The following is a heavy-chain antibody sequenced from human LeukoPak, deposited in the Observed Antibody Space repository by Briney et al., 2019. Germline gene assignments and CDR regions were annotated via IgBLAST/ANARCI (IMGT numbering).Heavy chain of an antibody. J-gene: IGHJ4*02. Sequence: GASVKVSCKASGGTFSSYAISWVRQAPGQGLEWMGGIIPIFGTANYAQKFQGRVTITADESTSTAYMELSSLRSEDTAVYYCARDAVQGIAVASFDYWGQGTLVTVSS. D-gene: IGHD6-19*01. CDR3: ARDAVQGIAVASFDY. CDR2: IIPIFGTA. V-gene: IGHV1-69*13. CDR1: GGTFSSYA.